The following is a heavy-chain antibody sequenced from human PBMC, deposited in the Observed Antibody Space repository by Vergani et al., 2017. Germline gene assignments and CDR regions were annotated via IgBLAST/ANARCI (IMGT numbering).Heavy chain of an antibody. D-gene: IGHD6-13*01. CDR3: ARHQIAAAVSDY. J-gene: IGHJ4*02. CDR2: IYYSGST. V-gene: IGHV4-39*01. CDR1: GGSISSSSYY. Sequence: QLQLQESGPGLVKPSETLSLTCTVSGGSISSSSYYWGWIRQPPGKGLEWIGSIYYSGSTYYNPSLKSGFTISVDKSKNQFSLKLSSVTAADTAVYYCARHQIAAAVSDYWGQGTLVTVSS.